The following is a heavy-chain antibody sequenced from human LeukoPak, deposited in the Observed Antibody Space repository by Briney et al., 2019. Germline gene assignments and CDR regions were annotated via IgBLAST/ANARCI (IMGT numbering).Heavy chain of an antibody. CDR2: IDPSDSYT. J-gene: IGHJ5*02. V-gene: IGHV5-10-1*01. D-gene: IGHD6-13*01. Sequence: GESLRISCKGSGYSFTSYWISWARQMPGKGLEWMGRIDPSDSYTNYSPSFQGHVTISADKSISTAYLQWSSLKASDTAMYYCARHAYSSSWYGWFDPWGQGTLVTVSS. CDR3: ARHAYSSSWYGWFDP. CDR1: GYSFTSYW.